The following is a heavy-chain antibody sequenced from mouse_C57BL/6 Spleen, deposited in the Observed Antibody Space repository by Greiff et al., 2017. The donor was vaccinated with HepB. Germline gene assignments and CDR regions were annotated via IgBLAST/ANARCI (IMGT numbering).Heavy chain of an antibody. CDR1: GYTFTSYW. Sequence: VQLQQPGAELVMPGASVKLSCKASGYTFTSYWMHWVKQRPGQGLEWIGEIDPSDSYTNYNQKFKGKSTLTVDKSSSTAYMQLSSLTSEDSAVYYCARSGGREAWFAYWGQGTLVTVSA. J-gene: IGHJ3*01. V-gene: IGHV1-69*01. D-gene: IGHD3-1*01. CDR3: ARSGGREAWFAY. CDR2: IDPSDSYT.